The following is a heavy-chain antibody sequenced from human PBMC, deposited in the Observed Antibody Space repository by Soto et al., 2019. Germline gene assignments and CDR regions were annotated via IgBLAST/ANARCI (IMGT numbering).Heavy chain of an antibody. Sequence: QVQLQQWGAGLLKPSETLSLTCAVYGGSFSGYYWSWIRQPPGKGLEWIGEINHSGSTNYNPSLKRRVTISVDTSKNQFSLKLSSVTAADTAVYYCARGSLRYYYYYYGMDVWGQGTTVTVSS. CDR3: ARGSLRYYYYYYGMDV. CDR1: GGSFSGYY. CDR2: INHSGST. V-gene: IGHV4-34*01. J-gene: IGHJ6*02.